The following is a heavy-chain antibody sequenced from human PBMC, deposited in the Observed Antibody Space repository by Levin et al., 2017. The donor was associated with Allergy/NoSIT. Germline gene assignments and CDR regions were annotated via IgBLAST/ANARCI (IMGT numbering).Heavy chain of an antibody. CDR2: IKQDGSAE. D-gene: IGHD4-11*01. CDR1: GFTFRDYW. V-gene: IGHV3-7*03. CDR3: ARDTTVGGEA. Sequence: GGSLRLSCVASGFTFRDYWMTWVRKPLGKGLEWVANIKQDGSAEFYAESVKGRFTISRDNAKNSLFLQMSYLGTDDTAVYFCARDTTVGGEAWGQGTLVTVSS. J-gene: IGHJ5*02.